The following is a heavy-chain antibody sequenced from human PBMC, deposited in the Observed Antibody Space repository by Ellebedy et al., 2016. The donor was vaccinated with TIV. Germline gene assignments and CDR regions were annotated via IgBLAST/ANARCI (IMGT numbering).Heavy chain of an antibody. CDR2: IIPIFGTA. D-gene: IGHD3-10*01. Sequence: SVKVSCXASGGTFSSYAISWVRQAPGQGLEWMGGIIPIFGTANYAQKFQGRVTITADESTSTAYMELSSLRSEDTAVYYCARVYYGSGSYYYGMDVWGQGTTVTVSS. CDR1: GGTFSSYA. V-gene: IGHV1-69*13. J-gene: IGHJ6*02. CDR3: ARVYYGSGSYYYGMDV.